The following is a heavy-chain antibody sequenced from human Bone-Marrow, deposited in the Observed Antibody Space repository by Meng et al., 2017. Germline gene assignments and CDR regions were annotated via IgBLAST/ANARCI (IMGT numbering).Heavy chain of an antibody. V-gene: IGHV4-34*01. Sequence: QLQLQQWGAGLLKPSETLSLTCAFYGGSFSGYYWSWIRQPPGKGLEWIGEINHSGSTNYNPSLKSRVTISVDTSKNQFSLKLSSVTAADTAVYYCARVAYRWGGDCSYFDYWGQGTLVTVSS. CDR1: GGSFSGYY. D-gene: IGHD2-21*02. J-gene: IGHJ4*02. CDR3: ARVAYRWGGDCSYFDY. CDR2: INHSGST.